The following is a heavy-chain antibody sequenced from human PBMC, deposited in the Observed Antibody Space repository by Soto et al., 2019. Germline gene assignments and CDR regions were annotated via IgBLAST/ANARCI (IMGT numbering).Heavy chain of an antibody. CDR2: IVPSFGTT. V-gene: IGHV1-69*01. Sequence: QVQLVQSGAEVKKPGSSVKVSCKISGGTFSRYSISWVRQAPGQGLEWMEGIVPSFGTTNYAQKFQDRVTITTDESATTAHMELSNLRSEDTAVYYCARPYEGGYSSNHHYYYALDVWGQGTAVTVSS. CDR3: ARPYEGGYSSNHHYYYALDV. J-gene: IGHJ6*02. CDR1: GGTFSRYS. D-gene: IGHD3-22*01.